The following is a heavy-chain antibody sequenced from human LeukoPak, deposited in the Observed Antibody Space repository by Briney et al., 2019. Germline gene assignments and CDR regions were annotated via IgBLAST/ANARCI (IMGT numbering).Heavy chain of an antibody. D-gene: IGHD6-6*01. CDR3: ARATGAAALAVPHWFDP. CDR2: INHSGST. J-gene: IGHJ5*02. V-gene: IGHV4-34*01. CDR1: GGSFSGYY. Sequence: SETLSLTCAVYGGSFSGYYWSWIRQPPGKGLEWIGEINHSGSTNYNPSLKSRVTISVDTSKNQFSLKLSSVTAADTAVYYCARATGAAALAVPHWFDPWGQGTLVTVSS.